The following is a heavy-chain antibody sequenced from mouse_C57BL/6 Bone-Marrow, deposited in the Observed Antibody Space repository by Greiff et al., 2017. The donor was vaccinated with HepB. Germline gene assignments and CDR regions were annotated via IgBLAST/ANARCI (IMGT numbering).Heavy chain of an antibody. CDR3: ARHSNYGWYFDV. D-gene: IGHD2-5*01. CDR1: GYTFTNYW. CDR2: IYPGGGYT. J-gene: IGHJ1*03. V-gene: IGHV1-63*01. Sequence: QVQLQQSGAELVRPGPSVKMSCKASGYTFTNYWIGWAKQRPGHGLEWIGDIYPGGGYTNYNEKFKGKATLTADKSSSTAYMQFSSLTSEDSAIYYCARHSNYGWYFDVWGTGTTVTVSS.